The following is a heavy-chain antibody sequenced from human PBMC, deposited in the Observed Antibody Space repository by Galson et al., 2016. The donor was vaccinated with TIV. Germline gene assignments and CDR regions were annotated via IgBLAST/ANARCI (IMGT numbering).Heavy chain of an antibody. D-gene: IGHD6-6*01. CDR2: IKEDGSEK. V-gene: IGHV3-7*01. CDR1: GFTFSNYW. CDR3: ARAGVGAARDGGDY. J-gene: IGHJ4*02. Sequence: SLRLSCAVSGFTFSNYWMTWVRQAPGKGLEWVANIKEDGSEKNYVDLVKGRFTISRDNAKNSLYLQMNSVRAEDTAVYYCARAGVGAARDGGDYWGQGTLVTVSS.